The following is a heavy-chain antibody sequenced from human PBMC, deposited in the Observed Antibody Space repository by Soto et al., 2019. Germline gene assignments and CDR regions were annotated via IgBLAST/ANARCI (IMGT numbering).Heavy chain of an antibody. Sequence: EVQLVESGGVVVQPGGSLRLSCAGTGFIFDDYTMHWVRQCAGKGREWVSLISGDGGITYYGDYVRGRLTTARDNKKNYLYLQMNSLRSEDTALYYCASDMITVWELHSENAFDIWGHWTMVTVSS. CDR1: GFIFDDYT. V-gene: IGHV3-43*01. D-gene: IGHD1-26*01. J-gene: IGHJ3*02. CDR2: ISGDGGIT. CDR3: ASDMITVWELHSENAFDI.